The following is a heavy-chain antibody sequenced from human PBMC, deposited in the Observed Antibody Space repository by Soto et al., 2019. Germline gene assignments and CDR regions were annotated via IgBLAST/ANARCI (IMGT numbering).Heavy chain of an antibody. Sequence: EVQLLESGGGLVQPGGSLRLSCAASGFTFSSYAMNWVRPAPGKGLEWVSVISGSGGRTYYAASVKGRFTIARDNSKNTLYLQMNSRRVEDTAVYYCASRSSGWDFDYWGQGTLVTVSA. CDR1: GFTFSSYA. CDR3: ASRSSGWDFDY. J-gene: IGHJ4*02. CDR2: ISGSGGRT. D-gene: IGHD6-19*01. V-gene: IGHV3-23*01.